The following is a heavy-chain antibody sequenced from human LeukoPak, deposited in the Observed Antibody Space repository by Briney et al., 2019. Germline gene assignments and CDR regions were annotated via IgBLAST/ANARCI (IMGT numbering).Heavy chain of an antibody. CDR1: GFTFSDYY. D-gene: IGHD3-3*01. CDR3: ARVRQYYDFWSGYPNYFDY. V-gene: IGHV3-11*01. J-gene: IGHJ4*02. Sequence: GGSLRLSCAASGFTFSDYYMSWIRQAPGNGLEWVSYISSSGSTIYYADSVKGRFTISRDNAKNSLYLQMNSLRAEDTAVYYCARVRQYYDFWSGYPNYFDYWGQGTLVTVSS. CDR2: ISSSGSTI.